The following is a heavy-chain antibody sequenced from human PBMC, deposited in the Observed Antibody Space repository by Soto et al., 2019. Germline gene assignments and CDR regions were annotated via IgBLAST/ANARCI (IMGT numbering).Heavy chain of an antibody. CDR1: GGSSSSSSYY. CDR3: ARHSLWCELLT. Sequence: SETRSLTCSVAGGSSSSSSYYWGWIRQPPGKGLEWIGSIYYSGSTYYNPSRKSRVTISVDTSKNQFSLKLSSVTAADTAVYYCARHSLWCELLTWGQGTLVTVSS. CDR2: IYYSGST. J-gene: IGHJ5*02. V-gene: IGHV4-39*01. D-gene: IGHD1-26*01.